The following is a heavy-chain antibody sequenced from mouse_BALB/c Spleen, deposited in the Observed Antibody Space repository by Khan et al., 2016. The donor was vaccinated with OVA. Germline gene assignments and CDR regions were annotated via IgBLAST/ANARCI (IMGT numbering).Heavy chain of an antibody. V-gene: IGHV1-9*01. CDR2: ILPGSGSN. Sequence: VQLQESGAELMKPGASVKISCKATGYTFSSYWIEWVKQRPGHGLEWIGEILPGSGSNNYNEKFKGKATFTADTSSNTAYMQLSSLTSEDSAVYYGARGNCYGSSSWFGYGGQGTLVTVS. D-gene: IGHD1-1*01. CDR1: GYTFSSYW. J-gene: IGHJ3*01. CDR3: ARGNCYGSSSWFGY.